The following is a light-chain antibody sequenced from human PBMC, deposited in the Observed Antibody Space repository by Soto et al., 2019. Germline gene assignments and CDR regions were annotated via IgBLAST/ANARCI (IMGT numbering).Light chain of an antibody. CDR3: GGWDASLNGGV. V-gene: IGLV1-44*01. CDR2: SNN. J-gene: IGLJ3*02. Sequence: QSVLTQPPSASGTPGQRVTISCSGSSSNIGTNAVNWYQQVPGTAPKLLINSNNQRPSGVPDRFSASKSGTSASLAISGLQSEDEANYYCGGWDASLNGGVFGGGTKVTVL. CDR1: SSNIGTNA.